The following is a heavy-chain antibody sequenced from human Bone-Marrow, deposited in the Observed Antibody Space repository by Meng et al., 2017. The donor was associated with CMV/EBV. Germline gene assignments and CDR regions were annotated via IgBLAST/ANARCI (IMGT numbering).Heavy chain of an antibody. CDR2: IYHSGST. V-gene: IGHV4-38-2*02. Sequence: GSLRLSCTVSGYSISSGYYWGWIRQPPGKGLEWIGSIYHSGSTYYNPSLKSRVTISVDTSKNQFSLKLSSVTAADTAVYYCARRYYYYGMDVWGQGTTVTVSS. CDR3: ARRYYYYGMDV. J-gene: IGHJ6*02. CDR1: GYSISSGYY.